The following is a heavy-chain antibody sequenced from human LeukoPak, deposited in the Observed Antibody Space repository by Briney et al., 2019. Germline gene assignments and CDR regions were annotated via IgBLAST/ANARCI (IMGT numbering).Heavy chain of an antibody. D-gene: IGHD3-10*01. CDR2: FDPEDGET. Sequence: ASVKVSCKVSGYTLTELSMRWVRQAPGKGLEWMGGFDPEDGETIYAQKFQGRVTMTEDTSTDTAHMELSSLRSEETAVYYCATGRYGSGSYANWFDPWGQGTLVTVSS. J-gene: IGHJ5*02. CDR1: GYTLTELS. V-gene: IGHV1-24*01. CDR3: ATGRYGSGSYANWFDP.